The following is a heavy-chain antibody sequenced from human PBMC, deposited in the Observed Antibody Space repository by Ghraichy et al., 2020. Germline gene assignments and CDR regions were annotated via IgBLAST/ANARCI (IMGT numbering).Heavy chain of an antibody. Sequence: SETLSLTCTVSGGSISSSSYYWGWIRQPPGKGLEWIGSIYYSGSTYYNPSLKSRVTISVDTSKNQFSLKLSSVTAADTAVYYCARVFGLRGYYWGQGILVTVSS. CDR1: GGSISSSSYY. CDR3: ARVFGLRGYY. D-gene: IGHD5-12*01. CDR2: IYYSGST. J-gene: IGHJ4*02. V-gene: IGHV4-39*07.